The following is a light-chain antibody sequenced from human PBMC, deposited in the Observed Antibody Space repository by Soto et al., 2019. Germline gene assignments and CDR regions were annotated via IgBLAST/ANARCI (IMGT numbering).Light chain of an antibody. CDR2: DVN. Sequence: QSVLTQPASVSGSPGQSITISCTGTRSDIGAYNFVSWYQQHPGEVPKLILYDVNVRPSGVSNRFSGSKSGNTASLTISGLQAEDEADYYCQSYDSDLTESYVFGTGTKVTVL. CDR1: RSDIGAYNF. J-gene: IGLJ1*01. CDR3: QSYDSDLTESYV. V-gene: IGLV2-14*03.